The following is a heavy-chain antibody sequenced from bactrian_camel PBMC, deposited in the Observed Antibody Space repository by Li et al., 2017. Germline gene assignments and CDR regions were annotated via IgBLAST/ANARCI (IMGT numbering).Heavy chain of an antibody. CDR2: ISSDNST. D-gene: IGHD8*01. Sequence: HVQLVESGGGSVEDGGSLRLSCAAHEYLFTSYCMGWFRQAPGKEREGVASISSDNSTTYADSVKGRFIISQDNAKNTVYLQMNSLKPEDTAMYYCAAGSPVGNWATSKGYNYWGQGTQVTVS. J-gene: IGHJ4*01. CDR1: EYLFTSYC. V-gene: IGHV3S53*01. CDR3: AAGSPVGNWATSKGYNY.